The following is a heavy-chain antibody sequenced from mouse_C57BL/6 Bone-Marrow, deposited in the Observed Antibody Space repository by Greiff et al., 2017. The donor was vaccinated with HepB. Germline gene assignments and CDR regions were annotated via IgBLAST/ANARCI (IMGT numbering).Heavy chain of an antibody. D-gene: IGHD2-3*01. CDR2: ISSGSSTI. CDR1: GFTSSDYG. CDR3: ARRYYDY. Sequence: EVKLVESGGGLVKPGGSLKLSCAASGFTSSDYGMHWVRQAPEKGLEWVAYISSGSSTIYYADTVKGRFTISRDNAKNTLFLQMTSLRSEDTAMYYCARRYYDYWGQGTTLTVSS. J-gene: IGHJ2*01. V-gene: IGHV5-17*01.